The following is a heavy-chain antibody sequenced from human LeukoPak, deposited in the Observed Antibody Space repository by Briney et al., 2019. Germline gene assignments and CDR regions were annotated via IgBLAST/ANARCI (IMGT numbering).Heavy chain of an antibody. V-gene: IGHV4-31*03. CDR1: GGSISSGGYY. CDR3: AREEAVAGTVY. CDR2: IYYSGST. Sequence: SQTLSLTCTVSGGSISSGGYYWSWIRQHPGKGLEWIGYIYYSGSTYYNPSLKSRVTISVDTSKNQCSLKLSSVTAADTAVYYCAREEAVAGTVYWGQGTLVTVSS. J-gene: IGHJ4*02. D-gene: IGHD6-19*01.